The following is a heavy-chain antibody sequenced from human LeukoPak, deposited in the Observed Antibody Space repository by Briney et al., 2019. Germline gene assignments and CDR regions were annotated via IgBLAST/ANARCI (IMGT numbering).Heavy chain of an antibody. CDR3: ARRLDTSGWVNY. J-gene: IGHJ4*02. Sequence: PSETLSLTCTVSGGSISSYYWTWIRQPPGKGLEWIGYIYNSGSTNYNPSLKSRVTISVDTSKNQFSLKLRSVTAADTAVYYCARRLDTSGWVNYWGQGTLVTVSS. D-gene: IGHD6-19*01. V-gene: IGHV4-59*08. CDR2: IYNSGST. CDR1: GGSISSYY.